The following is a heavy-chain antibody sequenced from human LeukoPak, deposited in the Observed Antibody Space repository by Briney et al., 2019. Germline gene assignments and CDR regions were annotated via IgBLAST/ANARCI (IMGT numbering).Heavy chain of an antibody. CDR2: IYYSGST. Sequence: SETLSLTCTVSGGSISSYYWSWIRQPPGKGLEWIGYIYYSGSTNYNPSLKSRVTISVDTSKNQFSLKLSSVTGADTAVYYCARVTWIQHYYYYYGMDVWGQGTTVTVSS. D-gene: IGHD5-18*01. CDR3: ARVTWIQHYYYYYGMDV. CDR1: GGSISSYY. V-gene: IGHV4-59*08. J-gene: IGHJ6*02.